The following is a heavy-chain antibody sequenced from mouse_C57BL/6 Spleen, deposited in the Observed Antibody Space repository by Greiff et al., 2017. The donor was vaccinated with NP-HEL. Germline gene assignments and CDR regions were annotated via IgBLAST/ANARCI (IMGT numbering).Heavy chain of an antibody. Sequence: HVQLKESGAELVRPGASVKLSCKASGYTFTDYYINWVKQRPGQGLEWIARIYPGSGNTYYNEKFKGKATLTAEKSSSTAYMQLSSLTSEDSAVYFCARSDSSALYYYAMDYWGQGTSVTVSS. CDR1: GYTFTDYY. V-gene: IGHV1-76*01. CDR3: ARSDSSALYYYAMDY. J-gene: IGHJ4*01. D-gene: IGHD3-2*02. CDR2: IYPGSGNT.